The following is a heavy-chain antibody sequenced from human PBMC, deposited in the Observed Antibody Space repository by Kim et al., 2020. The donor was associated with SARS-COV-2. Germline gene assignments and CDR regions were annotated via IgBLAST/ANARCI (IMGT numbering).Heavy chain of an antibody. CDR3: ARDLSGSDDL. V-gene: IGHV3-74*01. D-gene: IGHD5-12*01. J-gene: IGHJ5*02. CDR2: SNEDGSIT. Sequence: GGSLRLSCAASGFTFSKYWMHWVRQVPGEGLVWVSRSNEDGSITNYADSVRGRFTSSRDNARSTLYLQMNSLGAEDTALYYCARDLSGSDDLWGQGTLVT. CDR1: GFTFSKYW.